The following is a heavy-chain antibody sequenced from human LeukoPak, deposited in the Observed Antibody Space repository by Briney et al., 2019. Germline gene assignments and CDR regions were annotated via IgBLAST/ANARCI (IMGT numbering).Heavy chain of an antibody. D-gene: IGHD5-18*01. CDR3: AREKGGYSYGGLWYYYMDV. CDR2: IYYSGTT. J-gene: IGHJ6*03. Sequence: SETLSLTCTVSGGSMSSYYWNWIRQPPGKGLEWIGYIYYSGTTNYNPSLKSRVSMSVDTSKNQFSLKLSSVTAADTAVYYCAREKGGYSYGGLWYYYMDVWGKGATVTVSS. CDR1: GGSMSSYY. V-gene: IGHV4-59*01.